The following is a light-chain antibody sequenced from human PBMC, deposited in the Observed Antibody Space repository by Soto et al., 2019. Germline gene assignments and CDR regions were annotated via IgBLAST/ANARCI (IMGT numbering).Light chain of an antibody. J-gene: IGLJ1*01. CDR3: SSYTTTKNCV. V-gene: IGLV2-14*01. CDR2: EVN. Sequence: QSVRTQPASVCGSPGQSVTISCTGTSSDVGGYNYVSWYQQQAGKAPKLLIYEVNYRPSGVSDRFSGYKYGNTASLTISGLQAEDEADYYCSSYTTTKNCVFGTGTKVTVL. CDR1: SSDVGGYNY.